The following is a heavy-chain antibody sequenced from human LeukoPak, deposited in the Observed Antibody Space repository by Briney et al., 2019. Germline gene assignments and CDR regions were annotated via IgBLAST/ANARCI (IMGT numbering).Heavy chain of an antibody. Sequence: GGSLRLSCAASGFTFSSYWMSRVRQAPGKGLEWVANIKRDGSEKYYVDSVKGRFTISRDNAKNSLYLQMNSLRAEDTAVYYCASGGYDGPFDYWGQGTLVTVSS. J-gene: IGHJ4*02. CDR1: GFTFSSYW. V-gene: IGHV3-7*01. D-gene: IGHD5-12*01. CDR2: IKRDGSEK. CDR3: ASGGYDGPFDY.